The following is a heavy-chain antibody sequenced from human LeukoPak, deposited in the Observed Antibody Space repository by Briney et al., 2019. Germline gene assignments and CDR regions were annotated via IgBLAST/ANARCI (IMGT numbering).Heavy chain of an antibody. CDR1: GFTFSSYA. CDR3: ARHLYGSGSYYFDY. CDR2: ISSGGST. D-gene: IGHD3-10*01. J-gene: IGHJ4*02. Sequence: QTGGSLRLSCAASGFTFSSYAMSWVRQAPGKGLEWVSVISSGGSTYYADSVKGRFTTSRDNSKNTLYLQMNNLRAEDTAVYYCARHLYGSGSYYFDYWGQGTLVTVSS. V-gene: IGHV3-66*04.